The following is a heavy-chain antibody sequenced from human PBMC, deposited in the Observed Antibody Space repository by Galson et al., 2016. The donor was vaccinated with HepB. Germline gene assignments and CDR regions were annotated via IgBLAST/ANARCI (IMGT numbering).Heavy chain of an antibody. CDR1: GIIFSSHS. J-gene: IGHJ6*02. V-gene: IGHV3-48*04. D-gene: IGHD3-3*02. Sequence: CAASGIIFSSHSMNWVRQAPGKGLEWLSYISSSATTIYYADSVKGRFTVSRDNAKNSLFLQMNSLRAEETAVYYCAKIRGVDVWGRGTTVSVSS. CDR2: ISSSATTI. CDR3: AKIRGVDV.